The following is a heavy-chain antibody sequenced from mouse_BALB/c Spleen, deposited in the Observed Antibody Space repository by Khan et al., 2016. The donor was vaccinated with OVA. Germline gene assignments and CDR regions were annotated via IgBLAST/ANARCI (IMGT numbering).Heavy chain of an antibody. CDR1: GFTFSSFA. V-gene: IGHV5-9-3*01. CDR3: ARSLVDYYAMDY. D-gene: IGHD2-2*01. CDR2: ISNGGHYT. J-gene: IGHJ4*01. Sequence: EVELVESGGGLVKPGGSLTLSCSASGFTFSSFAMSWVRQTPAKRLEWVATISNGGHYTFYPACVKGRFTISRDTARNTLYLQMSSLRSEDTAMYYCARSLVDYYAMDYWGQGTSVTVSS.